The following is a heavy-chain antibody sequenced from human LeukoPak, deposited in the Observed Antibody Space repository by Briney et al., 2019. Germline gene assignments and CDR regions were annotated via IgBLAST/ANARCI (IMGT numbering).Heavy chain of an antibody. CDR2: IYTSGST. CDR1: GGPLSSYY. D-gene: IGHD2-21*02. Sequence: SETLSLTCTVSGGPLSSYYWSWIRQPAGKGLEWIGRIYTSGSTNDNPSLKSRVTMSVDTSKNQFSLKLSSVTAADTAVYYCATGVTAYYFDYWGQGTLVTVSS. J-gene: IGHJ4*02. V-gene: IGHV4-4*07. CDR3: ATGVTAYYFDY.